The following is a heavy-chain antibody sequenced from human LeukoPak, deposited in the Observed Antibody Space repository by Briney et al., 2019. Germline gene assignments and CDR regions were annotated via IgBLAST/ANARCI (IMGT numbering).Heavy chain of an antibody. CDR1: GDSISSSRYY. Sequence: PSETLSLTCTVSGDSISSSRYYWGWIRQPPGKGLEWIGSVYYTGSTYYNPSLKSRVTISVDTSKNQFSLKLSSVTAADTAVYYCARHGREDIVVVPAAPPLNWGQGTLVTVSS. J-gene: IGHJ4*02. CDR2: VYYTGST. CDR3: ARHGREDIVVVPAAPPLN. V-gene: IGHV4-39*01. D-gene: IGHD2-2*01.